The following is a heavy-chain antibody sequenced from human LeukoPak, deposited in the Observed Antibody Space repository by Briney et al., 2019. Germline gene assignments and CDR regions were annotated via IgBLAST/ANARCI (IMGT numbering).Heavy chain of an antibody. CDR3: ARGPGYNWNYGFDY. D-gene: IGHD1-7*01. CDR2: IYHSGNT. Sequence: SETLSLTCTVSGYSISSGYYWGWIRQPPGKGLEWIGGIYHSGNTYYNPSLKSRVTISVDTSKNQFSLRLSSVTAADTAVYYCARGPGYNWNYGFDYWGQGTLATVSS. J-gene: IGHJ4*02. V-gene: IGHV4-38-2*02. CDR1: GYSISSGYY.